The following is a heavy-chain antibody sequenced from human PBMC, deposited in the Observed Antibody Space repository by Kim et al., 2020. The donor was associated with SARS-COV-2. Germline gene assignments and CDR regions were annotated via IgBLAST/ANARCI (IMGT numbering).Heavy chain of an antibody. D-gene: IGHD3-10*01. CDR2: ISSSSGYI. CDR3: ARERGDGYNTLPD. V-gene: IGHV3-21*01. CDR1: GFTFRSYS. Sequence: GGSLRLSCAASGFTFRSYSMNWVRQAPGKGLEWVSSISSSSGYIYYADSMKGRFTISRDNAKNSLYLQMSSLRAEDTAVYYCARERGDGYNTLPDWGQGTLVTVSS. J-gene: IGHJ4*02.